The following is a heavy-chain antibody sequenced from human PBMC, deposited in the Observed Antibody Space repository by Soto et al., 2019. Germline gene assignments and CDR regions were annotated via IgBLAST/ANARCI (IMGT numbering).Heavy chain of an antibody. Sequence: GASVKVSCKASGYTFTGYYMHWVRQAPGQGPEWMGWINPNSGGTNYAQKFQGWVTMTRDTSISTAYMELSRLRSDDTAVYYCARGWASIAAAGLDAFDIWGQGTMVT. J-gene: IGHJ3*02. CDR3: ARGWASIAAAGLDAFDI. V-gene: IGHV1-2*04. D-gene: IGHD6-13*01. CDR2: INPNSGGT. CDR1: GYTFTGYY.